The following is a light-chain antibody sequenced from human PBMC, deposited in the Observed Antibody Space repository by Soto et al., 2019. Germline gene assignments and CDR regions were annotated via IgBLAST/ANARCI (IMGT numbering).Light chain of an antibody. CDR1: ISNIGSNY. V-gene: IGLV1-47*01. CDR3: ATWDDSLSGWL. Sequence: QSVLTQPPSASGTPGQRVTISCSGSISNIGSNYVYWYQQLPGTAPRLLINRSSQRPSGVPDRFSGSKSGTSASLAISGLRSEDEADYYCATWDDSLSGWLFGGATKVTVL. CDR2: RSS. J-gene: IGLJ3*02.